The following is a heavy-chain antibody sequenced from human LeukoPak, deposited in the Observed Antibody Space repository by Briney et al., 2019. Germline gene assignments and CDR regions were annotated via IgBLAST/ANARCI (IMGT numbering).Heavy chain of an antibody. J-gene: IGHJ6*02. CDR1: GLTFNNYA. CDR2: ISKSGDHT. V-gene: IGHV3-23*01. D-gene: IGHD3-16*01. CDR3: ATSWGPDTSAFRWGRDGMDV. Sequence: GGSLRLSCAVSGLTFNNYAMSWVRQAPGKGLEWVSAISKSGDHTYYAASAKGRFTIYRDNSKNTQYLQMNSLRAEDTAVYYCATSWGPDTSAFRWGRDGMDVWGQGTTVTVSS.